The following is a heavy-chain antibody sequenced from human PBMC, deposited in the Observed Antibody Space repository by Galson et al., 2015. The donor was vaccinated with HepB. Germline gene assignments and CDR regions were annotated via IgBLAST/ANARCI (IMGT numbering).Heavy chain of an antibody. Sequence: SLRLSCAASGFTFSNAWMSWVRQAPGKGLEWVGRIKSKTDGGTTDYAAPVKGRFTISRDDSKNTLYLQMNSLKTEDTAMYYCTTEKGSSWWGDYYYYGMDVWGQGTTVTVSS. V-gene: IGHV3-15*01. J-gene: IGHJ6*02. CDR3: TTEKGSSWWGDYYYYGMDV. D-gene: IGHD6-13*01. CDR2: IKSKTDGGTT. CDR1: GFTFSNAW.